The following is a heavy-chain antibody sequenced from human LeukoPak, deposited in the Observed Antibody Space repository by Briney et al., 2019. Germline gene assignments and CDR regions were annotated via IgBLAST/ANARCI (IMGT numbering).Heavy chain of an antibody. CDR2: INPNSGAT. V-gene: IGHV1-2*06. CDR3: ARGGMDV. CDR1: GYTFTGYY. Sequence: GASVKVSCKASGYTFTGYYMHWVRQAPGQGLEWVGRINPNSGATDYAQRFQGRVTMIWDTSISIAYMELSRLKFDDTAVYYCARGGMDVWGQGTTVTASS. J-gene: IGHJ6*02.